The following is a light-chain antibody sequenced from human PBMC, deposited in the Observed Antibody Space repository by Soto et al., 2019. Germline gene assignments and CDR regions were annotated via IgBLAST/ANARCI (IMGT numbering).Light chain of an antibody. CDR1: QSVSGSN. J-gene: IGKJ1*01. V-gene: IGKV3D-20*02. CDR3: QQRDIWPWT. Sequence: EIVLTQPHVTLSLSPGARATLSCRSSQSVSGSNLAWYQQKPGQAPRLLIYGASTRATGIPARFSGSGSGTDFTLTISSLEPEDFAVYYCQQRDIWPWTFGQGTKVDIK. CDR2: GAS.